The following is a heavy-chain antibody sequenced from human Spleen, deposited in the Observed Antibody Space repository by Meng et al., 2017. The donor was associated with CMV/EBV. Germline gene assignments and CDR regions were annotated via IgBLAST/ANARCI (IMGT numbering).Heavy chain of an antibody. CDR2: ISSSSGYI. CDR3: ARGEECSATSCYSGMSSYYYGMDV. CDR1: GFTFSSYS. J-gene: IGHJ6*02. D-gene: IGHD2-2*02. Sequence: GGSLRLSCAASGFTFSSYSMNWVRQAPGKGLEWVSSISSSSGYIYYADSVKGRFTISRDNAKNSLYLQMNSLRAEDTAVYYCARGEECSATSCYSGMSSYYYGMDVWGQGTTVTVS. V-gene: IGHV3-21*01.